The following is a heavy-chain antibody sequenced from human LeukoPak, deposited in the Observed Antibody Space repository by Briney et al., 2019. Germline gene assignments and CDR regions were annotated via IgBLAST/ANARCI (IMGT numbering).Heavy chain of an antibody. CDR3: ARDQYDTWSRRGNFDS. Sequence: GGSLRLSCVASGFTFGKYWMSWARQAPGKGLEWVANIKLDGSEKNYVDSVKGRFTISRDNTKNSLYLQMNSLRVEDTAVFYCARDQYDTWSRRGNFDSWGQGTLVIVSS. CDR1: GFTFGKYW. D-gene: IGHD3-3*01. V-gene: IGHV3-7*03. J-gene: IGHJ4*02. CDR2: IKLDGSEK.